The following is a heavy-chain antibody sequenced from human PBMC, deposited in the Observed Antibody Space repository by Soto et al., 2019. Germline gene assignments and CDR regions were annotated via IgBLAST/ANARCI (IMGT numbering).Heavy chain of an antibody. D-gene: IGHD5-18*01. J-gene: IGHJ3*02. V-gene: IGHV1-69*13. CDR3: ARDCVVRRGYSYAKETVAFDI. CDR1: GGTFSSYA. Sequence: SVKVSCKASGGTFSSYAISWVRQAPGQGLEWMGGIIPIFGTANYAQKFQGRVTITADESTSTAYMELSSLRSEDTAVYYCARDCVVRRGYSYAKETVAFDIWGQGTMVTV. CDR2: IIPIFGTA.